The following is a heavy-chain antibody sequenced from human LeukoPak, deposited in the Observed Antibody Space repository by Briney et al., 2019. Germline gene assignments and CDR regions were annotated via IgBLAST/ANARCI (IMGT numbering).Heavy chain of an antibody. J-gene: IGHJ4*02. CDR2: MSGSGDTT. CDR3: ARRRQSSSNWYYFDP. CDR1: GFTFSTYA. D-gene: IGHD6-13*01. Sequence: GASLKISYAASGFTFSTYAMSWVRQAPGKGLEWVSTMSGSGDTTYYAESVKGRFTISRDNSKNTLYLQMNSLRAEDTAIYYCARRRQSSSNWYYFDPWGQGTLVTVSS. V-gene: IGHV3-23*01.